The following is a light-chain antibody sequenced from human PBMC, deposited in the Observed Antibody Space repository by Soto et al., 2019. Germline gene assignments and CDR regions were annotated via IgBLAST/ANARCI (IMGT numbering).Light chain of an antibody. J-gene: IGKJ2*03. Sequence: EIVLTQSPATLSLSPGERATLSCRASQSVSSYLAWYQQKPGQAPRLLIYDASNRATGIPARFSGSGSGTYFSLTIISLESEDVAVYYCQQRNNWQSFGQGTKLEIK. CDR1: QSVSSY. CDR2: DAS. CDR3: QQRNNWQS. V-gene: IGKV3-11*01.